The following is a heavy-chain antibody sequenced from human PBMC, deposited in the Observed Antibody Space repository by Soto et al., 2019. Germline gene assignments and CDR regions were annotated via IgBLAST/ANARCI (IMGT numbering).Heavy chain of an antibody. Sequence: SETLSLTCTVSGGSISSRGYYWSWIRQHPGKGLEWIGYIYYRGSTYYNPSLKSRVTISVDTSKNQCSLKLSSVTAADTAVYYCASVGYSYGTYYYYGMNVWGQGTTVTSP. CDR2: IYYRGST. CDR3: ASVGYSYGTYYYYGMNV. CDR1: GGSISSRGYY. J-gene: IGHJ6*02. V-gene: IGHV4-31*03. D-gene: IGHD5-18*01.